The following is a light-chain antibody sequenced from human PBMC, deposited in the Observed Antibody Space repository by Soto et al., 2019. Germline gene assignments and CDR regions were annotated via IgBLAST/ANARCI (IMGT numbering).Light chain of an antibody. V-gene: IGKV3-20*01. CDR2: SAS. CDR3: HHFGSLPET. Sequence: EVVLTQSPGTLSLSPGERVTLSCRASKSVASSYLAWYQQKPGRAPRLLFYSASSRATGIPDRFSGSGSGIDFTLTISRLEPEDFAVYYCHHFGSLPETFGQGTNVE. J-gene: IGKJ1*01. CDR1: KSVASSY.